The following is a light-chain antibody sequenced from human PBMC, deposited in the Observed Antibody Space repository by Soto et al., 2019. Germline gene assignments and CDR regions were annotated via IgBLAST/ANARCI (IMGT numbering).Light chain of an antibody. CDR3: EAWDDSLNGWV. CDR2: GND. CDR1: SSNIGAGYD. Sequence: QSVLTQPPSMSGAPGQRVTISCAGSSSNIGAGYDVHWYQQLPGTPPKLLIYGNDQRPSGVPARLSGSKSGTSASLAIWGLQSEDEADYYCEAWDDSLNGWVFGGGTKLTVL. V-gene: IGLV1-40*01. J-gene: IGLJ3*02.